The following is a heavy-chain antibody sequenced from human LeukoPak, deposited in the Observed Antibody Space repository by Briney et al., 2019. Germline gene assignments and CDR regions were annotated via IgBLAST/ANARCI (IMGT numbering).Heavy chain of an antibody. J-gene: IGHJ3*02. Sequence: PSETLSLTCAVYGGSFSGYYWSWIRQPPGKGLEWIGEINHSGSTNYNPSLKSRVTISVDTSKNQFSLKLSSVTAADTAVYYCARVIWGYCSSTSCYDVIADAFDIWGQGTMVTVSS. V-gene: IGHV4-34*01. CDR2: INHSGST. CDR3: ARVIWGYCSSTSCYDVIADAFDI. D-gene: IGHD2-2*01. CDR1: GGSFSGYY.